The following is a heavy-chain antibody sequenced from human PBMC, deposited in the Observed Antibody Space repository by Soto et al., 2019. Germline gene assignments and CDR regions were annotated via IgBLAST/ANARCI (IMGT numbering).Heavy chain of an antibody. CDR2: ISYDGSNK. V-gene: IGHV3-30-3*01. CDR3: ARGIVVKSGYFDY. J-gene: IGHJ4*02. CDR1: GFTFSSYA. Sequence: QVQLVESGGGVVQPGRSLRLSCAASGFTFSSYAMHWVRQAPGKWLEWVAVISYDGSNKYYADSVKGRFTISRDNSKNTLYLQMNSLRAEDTAVYYCARGIVVKSGYFDYWGQGTLVTVSS. D-gene: IGHD2-21*01.